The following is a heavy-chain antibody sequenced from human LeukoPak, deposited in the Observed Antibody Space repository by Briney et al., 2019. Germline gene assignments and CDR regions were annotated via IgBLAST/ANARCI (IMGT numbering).Heavy chain of an antibody. V-gene: IGHV4-34*01. D-gene: IGHD4-23*01. CDR2: INHSGST. CDR1: GGSFSGYY. J-gene: IGHJ4*02. Sequence: SETLSLTCAVYGGSFSGYYWSWIRQPPGKGLEWIGEINHSGSTNYNPSLKSRVTISLDTSKNQFSLKLSSVTAADTAVYYCARLTTVVNRPFDYWGQGTLVTVSS. CDR3: ARLTTVVNRPFDY.